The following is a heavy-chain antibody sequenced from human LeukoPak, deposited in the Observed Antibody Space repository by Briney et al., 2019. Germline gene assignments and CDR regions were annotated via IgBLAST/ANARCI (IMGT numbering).Heavy chain of an antibody. J-gene: IGHJ4*02. D-gene: IGHD3-10*01. CDR1: GASISSYY. Sequence: SETLSLTCTVSGASISSYYWSWIRQPPGKGLEWIGYIYYSGSTYYNPFLKSRVTISVDTSKNQFSLKLSSVTAADTAVYYCARTRYYYNSRSYGAPYYFDYWGQGTLVTVSS. CDR3: ARTRYYYNSRSYGAPYYFDY. CDR2: IYYSGST. V-gene: IGHV4-59*04.